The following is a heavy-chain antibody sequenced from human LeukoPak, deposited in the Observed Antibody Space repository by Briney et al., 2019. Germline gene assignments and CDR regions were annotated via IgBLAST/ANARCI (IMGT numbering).Heavy chain of an antibody. CDR2: IYYSGSI. CDR1: GGSISSGGYY. CDR3: ARASGDHNWFDP. D-gene: IGHD5-24*01. J-gene: IGHJ5*02. Sequence: SETLSLTCTVSGGSISSGGYYWSWIRQHPGKGLEWIGYIYYSGSIYYNPSLKSRVTISVDTSKNQFSLKLSSVTAADTAVYYCARASGDHNWFDPWGQGTLVTVSS. V-gene: IGHV4-31*03.